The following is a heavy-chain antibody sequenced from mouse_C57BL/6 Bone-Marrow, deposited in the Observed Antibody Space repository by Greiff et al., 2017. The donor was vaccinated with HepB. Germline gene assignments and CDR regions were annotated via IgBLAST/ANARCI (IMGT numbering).Heavy chain of an antibody. CDR3: ARHETGTFAY. Sequence: EVHLVESGGDLVKPGGSLKLSCAASGFTFSSYGMSWVRQTPDKRLEWVATISSGGSYTYYPDSVKGQFTISRDNAKNTLYLQMSSLKSEDTAMYYCARHETGTFAYWGQGTLVTVSA. V-gene: IGHV5-6*01. CDR1: GFTFSSYG. D-gene: IGHD4-1*01. J-gene: IGHJ3*01. CDR2: ISSGGSYT.